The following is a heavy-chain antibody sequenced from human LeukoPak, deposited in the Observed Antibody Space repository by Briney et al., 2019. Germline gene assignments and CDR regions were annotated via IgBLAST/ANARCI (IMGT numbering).Heavy chain of an antibody. CDR2: INPSGGST. CDR3: ARVGYGGTYFDY. J-gene: IGHJ4*02. D-gene: IGHD4-23*01. V-gene: IGHV1-46*01. CDR1: GYTFTSYY. Sequence: ASVTVSYKASGYTFTSYYMHWVRQAPGQGLEWMGIINPSGGSTSYAQKFQGRVTMTRDTSTSTVYMELSSLRSEDTAVYYCARVGYGGTYFDYWGQGTLVTVSS.